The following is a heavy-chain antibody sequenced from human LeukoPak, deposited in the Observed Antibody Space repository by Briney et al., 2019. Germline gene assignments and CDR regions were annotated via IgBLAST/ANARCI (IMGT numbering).Heavy chain of an antibody. J-gene: IGHJ4*02. D-gene: IGHD3-3*01. CDR2: IKQDGSEK. Sequence: PGGSLRLSCAASGFTFSSYWMSWVRQAPGKGLEWVANIKQDGSEKYYVDSVKGRFTISRDNAKNSLYLQMNSLRAEDTAVYYCARFGDYDFWSGYSYWGQGTLVTVSS. CDR1: GFTFSSYW. CDR3: ARFGDYDFWSGYSY. V-gene: IGHV3-7*01.